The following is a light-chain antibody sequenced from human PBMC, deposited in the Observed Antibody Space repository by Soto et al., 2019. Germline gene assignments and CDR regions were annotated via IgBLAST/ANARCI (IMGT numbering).Light chain of an antibody. J-gene: IGKJ4*01. V-gene: IGKV3-20*01. CDR1: QSVSNNY. CDR3: QQDGSSPLT. Sequence: EIVLTQSPGTLSLSPGERATLSCRASQSVSNNYLAWYQQKPGQAPRLLISGASSRATGIPDRFNGSGSGTDFTLTISRLEPEDFAVYYCQQDGSSPLTFGGGTKVEIK. CDR2: GAS.